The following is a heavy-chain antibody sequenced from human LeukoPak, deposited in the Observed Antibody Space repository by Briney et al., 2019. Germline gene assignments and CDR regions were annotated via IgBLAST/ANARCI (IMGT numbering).Heavy chain of an antibody. Sequence: SVKVPCKASGGTFSSYAINWVRQAPGQGLEWMGGIIPIFGTANYAQKFQGRVTITADESTSTAYMELSSLRSEDTAVYYCAQGIVAKARYYFDYWGQGTLVTVSS. CDR2: IIPIFGTA. CDR1: GGTFSSYA. D-gene: IGHD5-12*01. J-gene: IGHJ4*02. CDR3: AQGIVAKARYYFDY. V-gene: IGHV1-69*13.